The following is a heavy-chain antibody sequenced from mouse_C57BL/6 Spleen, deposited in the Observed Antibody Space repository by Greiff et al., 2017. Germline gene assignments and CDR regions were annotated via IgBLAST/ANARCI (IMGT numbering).Heavy chain of an antibody. D-gene: IGHD1-1*01. J-gene: IGHJ1*03. CDR3: ATVYYYGSSSRYFDV. Sequence: QVQLQQPGAELVKPGASVKLSCKASGYTFTSYWMQWVKQRPGQGLEWIGEIDPSDSYTNYNQKFKGKATLTVDTSSSTAYMQLSSLTSEDSAVYYWATVYYYGSSSRYFDVWGTGTTVTVSS. CDR2: IDPSDSYT. V-gene: IGHV1-50*01. CDR1: GYTFTSYW.